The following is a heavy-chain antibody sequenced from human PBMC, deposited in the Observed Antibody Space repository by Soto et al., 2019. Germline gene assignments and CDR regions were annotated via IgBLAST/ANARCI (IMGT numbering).Heavy chain of an antibody. CDR3: AKVSSSWYAGFFDL. V-gene: IGHV3-23*01. CDR2: LSDSGGSI. Sequence: EVQLLESGGGLVQPGGSLRLSCTASGFTFSSHAMTWVRQAPGKGLEWVSGLSDSGGSIYYADSVKSRFTISRDNSMNTLYLQMKTLRAEDTAVYYCAKVSSSWYAGFFDLWGQGTLVTVSS. CDR1: GFTFSSHA. J-gene: IGHJ4*02. D-gene: IGHD6-13*01.